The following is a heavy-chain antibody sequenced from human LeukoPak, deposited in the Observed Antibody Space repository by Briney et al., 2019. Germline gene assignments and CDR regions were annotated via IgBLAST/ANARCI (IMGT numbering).Heavy chain of an antibody. Sequence: NDSGSTNSNSSLRSRVAISLDTSKNQFSLRLTSVTAADTAVYYCARGQYCSTTTCYSARRYFGFWGQGTLVTVSS. J-gene: IGHJ4*02. CDR2: NDSGST. CDR3: ARGQYCSTTTCYSARRYFGF. V-gene: IGHV4-34*01. D-gene: IGHD2-2*01.